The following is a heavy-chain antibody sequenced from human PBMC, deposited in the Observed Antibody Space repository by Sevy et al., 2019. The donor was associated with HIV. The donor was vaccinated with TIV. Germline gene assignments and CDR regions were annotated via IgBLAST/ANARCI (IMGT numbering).Heavy chain of an antibody. CDR2: ISAYNGNT. J-gene: IGHJ4*02. CDR1: GYTFTKYG. Sequence: ASVKVSCKTSGYTFTKYGISWVRQAPGQGLEWMGWISAYNGNTKYAQKLQGRVTMTTDTSTSTAYMELRSLRYDDTAVYYCARATTPDYWGQGTLVTVSS. V-gene: IGHV1-18*01. D-gene: IGHD4-17*01. CDR3: ARATTPDY.